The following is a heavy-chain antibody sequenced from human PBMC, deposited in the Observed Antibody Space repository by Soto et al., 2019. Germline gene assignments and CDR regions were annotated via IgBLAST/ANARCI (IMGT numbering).Heavy chain of an antibody. Sequence: EVQLVESGGGLVKPGGSLRLSCAASGFTFSSYSMNWVRQAPGKGLEWVSSISSSSSYIYYADSVKGRFTISRDNAENSLYLQMNSLRSEDTAVYYCARNLYYCDTSGLSYWGQGTLVTVSS. V-gene: IGHV3-21*01. D-gene: IGHD3-22*01. CDR2: ISSSSSYI. J-gene: IGHJ4*02. CDR1: GFTFSSYS. CDR3: ARNLYYCDTSGLSY.